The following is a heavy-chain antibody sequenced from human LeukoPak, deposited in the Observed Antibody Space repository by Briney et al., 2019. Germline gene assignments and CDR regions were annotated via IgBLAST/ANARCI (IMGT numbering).Heavy chain of an antibody. CDR2: IYSGGST. Sequence: PGGSLRLSCAASGFTVSSNYMSWVRQAPGKGLEWVSVIYSGGSTYYADSVKGRFTISRDNSKNTLYLQMNSLRAEDTAVYYCARGGPRYCSGGSCYPDAFDIWGQGTMITVSS. CDR3: ARGGPRYCSGGSCYPDAFDI. V-gene: IGHV3-53*01. J-gene: IGHJ3*02. D-gene: IGHD2-15*01. CDR1: GFTVSSNY.